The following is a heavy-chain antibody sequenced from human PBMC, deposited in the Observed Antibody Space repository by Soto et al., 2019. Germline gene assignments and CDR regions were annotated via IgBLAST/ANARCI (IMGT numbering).Heavy chain of an antibody. Sequence: EVQLVESGGGLVQPGRSLRLSCAASGFTFDNYAMHWVRQAPGKGLEWVSGISWNSGSIGYADSVKGRFTISRDNAKNSLYLQMNSLRAEDTALYYCAKDTISSGWYEVHGFDPWGQGTLVTVSS. J-gene: IGHJ5*02. D-gene: IGHD6-19*01. CDR1: GFTFDNYA. CDR2: ISWNSGSI. V-gene: IGHV3-9*01. CDR3: AKDTISSGWYEVHGFDP.